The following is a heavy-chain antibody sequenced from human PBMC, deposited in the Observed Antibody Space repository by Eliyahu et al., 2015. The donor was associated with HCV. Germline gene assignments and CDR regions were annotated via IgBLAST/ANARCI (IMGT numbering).Heavy chain of an antibody. CDR1: GGSFXGYX. V-gene: IGHV4-34*01. D-gene: IGHD6-19*01. J-gene: IGHJ1*01. CDR2: INHSGST. Sequence: QVQLQQWGAXLLXPSETLSXXXAVYGGSFXGYXXXWIRQPPGKGLEWIGEINHSGSTNYNPSLKSRVTISVDTSKNQFSLKLSSVTAADTAVYYCARGTSVAGTGSLGYFQHWGQGTLVTVSS. CDR3: ARGTSVAGTGSLGYFQH.